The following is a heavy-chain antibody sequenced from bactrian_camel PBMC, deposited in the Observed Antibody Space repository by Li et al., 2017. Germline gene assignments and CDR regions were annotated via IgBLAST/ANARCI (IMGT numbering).Heavy chain of an antibody. D-gene: IGHD1*01. CDR3: AARTCGGSEPLRIRVNDYGF. J-gene: IGHJ4*01. Sequence: HVQLVESGGGSVQPGGSLRLSCAPSYSRYCMAWFRQAPGKEREAVAVFSTSGSRPYYADSVKGRFTISRDNARITVYLQMNSLKPEDTGMYFCAARTCGGSEPLRIRVNDYGFWG. CDR2: FSTSGSRP. V-gene: IGHV3-3*01. CDR1: YSRYC.